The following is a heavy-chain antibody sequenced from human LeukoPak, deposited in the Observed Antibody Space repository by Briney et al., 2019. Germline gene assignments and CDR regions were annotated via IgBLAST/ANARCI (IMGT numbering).Heavy chain of an antibody. J-gene: IGHJ4*02. CDR1: GYTFTTFE. CDR2: VNPNSGDT. CDR3: ARVDTGLTY. Sequence: ASVKVSCKASGYTFTTFEISWVRQAPGQGLEWMGWVNPNSGDTGYGRQIQGRVNLTRNTAIATAYMELSSLKSEDTAVYYCARVDTGLTYWGQGTLIIVSS. D-gene: IGHD2-8*02. V-gene: IGHV1-8*02.